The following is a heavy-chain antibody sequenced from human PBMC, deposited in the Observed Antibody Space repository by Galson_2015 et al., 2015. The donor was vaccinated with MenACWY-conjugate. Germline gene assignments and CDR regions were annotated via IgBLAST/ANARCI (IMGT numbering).Heavy chain of an antibody. CDR2: IWPGDSDT. D-gene: IGHD2-15*01. CDR1: GYSFTNYW. Sequence: QSGAEVKKPGESLKISCKGSGYSFTNYWIAWVRQMPGKGLEWMGIIWPGDSDTRHSPSFQGQVTISADKSISTAYLQWSSLKASDTAIYYCARQGIISLGKNWFDPWGQGTLVTVSS. J-gene: IGHJ5*02. CDR3: ARQGIISLGKNWFDP. V-gene: IGHV5-51*01.